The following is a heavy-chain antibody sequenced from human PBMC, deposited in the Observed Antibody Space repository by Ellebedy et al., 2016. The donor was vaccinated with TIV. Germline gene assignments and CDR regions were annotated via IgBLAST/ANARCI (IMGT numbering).Heavy chain of an antibody. J-gene: IGHJ6*02. CDR2: ILNNGST. V-gene: IGHV4-59*01. CDR3: ARDSFFFDMDV. D-gene: IGHD3-16*01. CDR1: GGSISDYD. Sequence: SETLSLTXTVSGGSISDYDWNWIRQPPGKGLEWVGYILNNGSTNYSPSLKSRLTISLDTSKNQVSLRLNSVTAADTAIYYCARDSFFFDMDVWGQGTTVTVSS.